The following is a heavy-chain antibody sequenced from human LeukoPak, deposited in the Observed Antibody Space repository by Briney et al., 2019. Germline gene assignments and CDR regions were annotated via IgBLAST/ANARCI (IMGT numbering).Heavy chain of an antibody. D-gene: IGHD3-22*01. CDR2: IRSKAYGGTT. CDR1: GFTFGDYA. V-gene: IGHV3-49*04. J-gene: IGHJ4*02. Sequence: PGWALRLSCTASGFTFGDYAMSGVRQAPGKGLEGVGFIRSKAYGGTTEYAASVKGRFTISRDDSKSIAYLQMNSLKTEDTAVYYCTRVKYYYDSSGYYLYYFDYWGQGILVTVSS. CDR3: TRVKYYYDSSGYYLYYFDY.